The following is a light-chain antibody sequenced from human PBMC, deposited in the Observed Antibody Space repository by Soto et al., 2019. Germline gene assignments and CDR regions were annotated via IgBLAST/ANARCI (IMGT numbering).Light chain of an antibody. V-gene: IGKV1-17*01. J-gene: IGKJ1*01. CDR1: QGIRND. CDR3: ELYYSYSEA. CDR2: TAA. Sequence: DIQMTQSRSSLSASGGDRVTITCLASQGIRNDLGWYQRRPGKAPTRLIYTAASLQSGVPSRFSASGSGTELTLTISSLQPEDFAAYYCELYYSYSEAFGQGTKVDIK.